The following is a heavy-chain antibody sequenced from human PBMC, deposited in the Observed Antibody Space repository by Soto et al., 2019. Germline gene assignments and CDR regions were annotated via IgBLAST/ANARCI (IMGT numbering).Heavy chain of an antibody. V-gene: IGHV1-2*02. CDR1: GYTFTGYY. Sequence: ASVKVSCKASGYTFTGYYVHWVREAPGQGLEWMGWINPNSGDTYLAQRFQGRVTMNRDTSIGTAYMELRGLTSDDTAEYYCAKGGAIVAAGTRAYLYNAMDVWGQGTTVTVSS. D-gene: IGHD1-26*01. J-gene: IGHJ6*02. CDR3: AKGGAIVAAGTRAYLYNAMDV. CDR2: INPNSGDT.